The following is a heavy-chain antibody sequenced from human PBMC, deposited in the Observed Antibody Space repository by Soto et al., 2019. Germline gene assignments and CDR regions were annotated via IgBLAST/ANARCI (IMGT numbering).Heavy chain of an antibody. CDR1: GGSFSGYY. Sequence: SETLSLTCAVYGGSFSGYYWSWIRQPPGKGLEWIGEINHSGSTNYNPSLKSRVTISVDTSKNQFSLKLSSVTAADTAVYYCAITLAGIDYWGQGTLVTVSS. J-gene: IGHJ4*02. CDR2: INHSGST. CDR3: AITLAGIDY. V-gene: IGHV4-34*01. D-gene: IGHD6-19*01.